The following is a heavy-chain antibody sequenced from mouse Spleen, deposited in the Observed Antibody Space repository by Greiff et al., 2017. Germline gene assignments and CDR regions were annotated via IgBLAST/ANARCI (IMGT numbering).Heavy chain of an antibody. CDR3: ASTASYAMDY. CDR2: INPSNGRT. V-gene: IGHV1S81*02. J-gene: IGHJ4*01. D-gene: IGHD1-2*01. Sequence: QVHVKQPGAELVKPGASVKLSCKASGYTFTSYWMHWVKQRPGQGLEWIGEINPSNGRTNYNEKFKSKATLTVDKSSSTAYMQLSSLTSEDSAVYYCASTASYAMDYWGQGTSVTVSS. CDR1: GYTFTSYW.